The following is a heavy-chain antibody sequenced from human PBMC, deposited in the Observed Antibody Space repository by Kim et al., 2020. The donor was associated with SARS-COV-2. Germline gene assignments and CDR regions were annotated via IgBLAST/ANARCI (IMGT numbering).Heavy chain of an antibody. Sequence: SETLSLTCTVSGGYISSYYWSWIRQPTGKELEWIGYIYYSGSTNYNPSLKSRVTISVDTSKNQFSLTLSSLTAADTPEYNCARQGTATYDILTGGASNW. J-gene: IGHJ5*01. CDR2: IYYSGST. CDR1: GGYISSYY. D-gene: IGHD3-9*01. V-gene: IGHV4-59*08. CDR3: ARQGTATYDILTGGASNW.